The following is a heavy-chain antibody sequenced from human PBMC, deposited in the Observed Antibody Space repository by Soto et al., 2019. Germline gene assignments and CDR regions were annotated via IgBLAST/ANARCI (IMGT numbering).Heavy chain of an antibody. Sequence: EEQLLQSGGGVVQAGGSLRLSCEASGFLFSSYAMNWVRQAPGKGLEWVSSISSHGDTTYYAESVRGRFTIARDNSKNTRFLQRNSRRAGDTAVYFCARDHYDFWSGFPPTIWFHPWGQGTLVTVSS. D-gene: IGHD3-3*01. CDR2: ISSHGDTT. CDR1: GFLFSSYA. CDR3: ARDHYDFWSGFPPTIWFHP. J-gene: IGHJ5*02. V-gene: IGHV3-23*01.